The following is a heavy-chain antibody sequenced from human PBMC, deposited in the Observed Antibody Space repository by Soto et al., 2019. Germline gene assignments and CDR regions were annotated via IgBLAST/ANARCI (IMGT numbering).Heavy chain of an antibody. CDR2: INHRGSL. D-gene: IGHD1-1*01. CDR1: GGSMTSGDQY. J-gene: IGHJ6*02. CDR3: ARELPQRQGRNMDV. V-gene: IGHV4-31*03. Sequence: QVQLQESGPGLVKPSQTLSLTCTVTGGSMTSGDQYWTWIRHRPGEGLVWFGYINHRGSLYYEPSLKSRGSESVDTSKNQCSLNLSSVTAADTAVYYCARELPQRQGRNMDVWGQGTTVTVSS.